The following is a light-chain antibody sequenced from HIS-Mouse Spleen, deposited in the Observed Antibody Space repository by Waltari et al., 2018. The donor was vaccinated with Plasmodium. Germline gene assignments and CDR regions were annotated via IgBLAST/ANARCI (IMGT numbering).Light chain of an antibody. J-gene: IGKJ1*01. CDR1: QGISSY. CDR2: AAS. CDR3: QQLNSYRT. V-gene: IGKV1-9*01. Sequence: DIQLTQSPSFLSASVGDRVTITCRASQGISSYLAWYQQKPGKAPKLLIYAASTLQSGVPSRFSGSGSGTEFTLTISSRQPEDFATYYCQQLNSYRTFGQGTKVEIK.